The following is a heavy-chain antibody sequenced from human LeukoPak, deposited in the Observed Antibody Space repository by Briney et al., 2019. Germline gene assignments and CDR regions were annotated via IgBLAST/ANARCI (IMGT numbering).Heavy chain of an antibody. CDR2: IRSKANSYAT. J-gene: IGHJ4*02. Sequence: GGSLRLSCAASGFTFSGSAMHWVRQASGKGLEWVGRIRSKANSYATAYAASVKGRFTISSDDSKNTAYLQMNSLKTEDTAVYYCTRVGATFLDYWGQGTLVTVSS. CDR3: TRVGATFLDY. D-gene: IGHD1-26*01. CDR1: GFTFSGSA. V-gene: IGHV3-73*01.